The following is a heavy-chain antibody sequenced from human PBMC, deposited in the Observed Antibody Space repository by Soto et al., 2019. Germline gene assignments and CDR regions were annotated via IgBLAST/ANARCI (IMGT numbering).Heavy chain of an antibody. CDR2: ISGSGGST. J-gene: IGHJ5*02. D-gene: IGHD6-19*01. V-gene: IGHV3-23*01. CDR1: GFTFSSYA. CDR3: AKGPVGSGWYLTWFDP. Sequence: PGGSLRLSCAASGFTFSSYAMSWVRQAPGKGLEWVSAISGSGGSTYYADSVKSRFTISRDNSKNTLYLQMNSLRAEDTAVYYCAKGPVGSGWYLTWFDPWGQGTLVTVSS.